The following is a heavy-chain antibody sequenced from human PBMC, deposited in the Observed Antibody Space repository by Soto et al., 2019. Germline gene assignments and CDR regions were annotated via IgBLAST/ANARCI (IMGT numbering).Heavy chain of an antibody. J-gene: IGHJ5*02. CDR3: ARLSAAWFAP. CDR1: GGSVSSGSYY. D-gene: IGHD6-19*01. CDR2: IYHSGST. V-gene: IGHV4-61*01. Sequence: QVQLQESGPGLVKPSETLSLTCTVSGGSVSSGSYYWGWIRQPPGKGLEWIGYIYHSGSTNYNPSLKSRVTISVDTSKIQFSLSLTSVTAADTAVYYCARLSAAWFAPWGQGTLVTVAS.